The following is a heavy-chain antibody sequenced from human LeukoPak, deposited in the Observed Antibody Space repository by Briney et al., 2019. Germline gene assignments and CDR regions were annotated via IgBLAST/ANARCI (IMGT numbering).Heavy chain of an antibody. D-gene: IGHD6-19*01. J-gene: IGHJ4*02. Sequence: ASVKVSCKASGYTFTSFAMHWVRQAPGQGLEWMGWISAYNGNTNYAQKLQGRVTMTTDTSTSTAYMELRSLRFDDTAVYYCARDEYSSGTGYFDYWGQGTLVTVSS. CDR1: GYTFTSFA. V-gene: IGHV1-18*04. CDR3: ARDEYSSGTGYFDY. CDR2: ISAYNGNT.